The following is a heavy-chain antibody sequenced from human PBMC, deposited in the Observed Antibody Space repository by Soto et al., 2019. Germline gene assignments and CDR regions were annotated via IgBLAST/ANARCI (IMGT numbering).Heavy chain of an antibody. Sequence: ASVKVSCKASGYTFINYYIHWVRQAPGQGLEWMAIINPMGGSTNYAQEFQGRVTLTSDTSTSTVYMELSSLRFEDMALFYCARDLAAGDLWGQGTLVTVSS. V-gene: IGHV1-46*01. J-gene: IGHJ5*02. CDR3: ARDLAAGDL. CDR1: GYTFINYY. CDR2: INPMGGST. D-gene: IGHD6-13*01.